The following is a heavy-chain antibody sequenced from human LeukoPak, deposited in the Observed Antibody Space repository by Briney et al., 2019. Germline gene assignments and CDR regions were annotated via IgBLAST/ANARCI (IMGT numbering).Heavy chain of an antibody. D-gene: IGHD6-19*01. V-gene: IGHV6-1*01. CDR1: GXSVSSNSAA. CDR2: TYYTSKWYS. CDR3: ARCSSGWYGFDY. Sequence: SQTLSLTCAISGXSVSSNSAAWNWIRQSPSRGLELLGRTYYTSKWYSDYAVSVKSRITINPDTSKHQFSLQLNSVTPEDTAVYFCARCSSGWYGFDYWGQGNLVTVSS. J-gene: IGHJ4*02.